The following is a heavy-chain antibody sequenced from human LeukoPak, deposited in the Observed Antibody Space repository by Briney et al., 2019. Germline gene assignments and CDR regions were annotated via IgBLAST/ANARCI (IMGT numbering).Heavy chain of an antibody. CDR1: GFTFSSYG. J-gene: IGHJ6*01. Sequence: GGSLRLSCAASGFTFSSYGMHWVRQAPGKGLEWVAVIWYDGSDKYYADSVKGRFTISRDNSKNTLYLQMNSLRAEDTAVYYCARDYSNYPYYYYYYYGMDVWGQGTTVTVSS. D-gene: IGHD4-11*01. CDR3: ARDYSNYPYYYYYYYGMDV. V-gene: IGHV3-33*01. CDR2: IWYDGSDK.